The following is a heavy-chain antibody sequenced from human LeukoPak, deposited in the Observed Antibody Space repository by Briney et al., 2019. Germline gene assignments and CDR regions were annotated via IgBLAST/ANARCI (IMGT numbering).Heavy chain of an antibody. CDR1: EFPFGTYW. V-gene: IGHV3-7*02. J-gene: IGHJ4*02. Sequence: GGSLRLSCTASEFPFGTYWMTWVRQAPGKGLEWVGNIVQDGSEKYYVDSVKGRFTISRDNAKNSLYLQMNSLRAEDTAVYYCARGGSDILTQHDYWGQGTLVTVSS. D-gene: IGHD3-9*01. CDR3: ARGGSDILTQHDY. CDR2: IVQDGSEK.